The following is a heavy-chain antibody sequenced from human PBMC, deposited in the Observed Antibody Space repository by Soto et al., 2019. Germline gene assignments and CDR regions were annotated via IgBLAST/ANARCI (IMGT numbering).Heavy chain of an antibody. CDR3: ARGLVGSGYYYVTRGNWFDT. Sequence: ASVKVSCKASGYTFTSYYMHWVRQAPGQGLEWMGIINPSGGSTSDAQKFQGRVTMTRDTSTSTVYMELSRLRSEDTAVYYCARGLVGSGYYYVTRGNWFDTWGQGTLVTVSS. V-gene: IGHV1-46*01. D-gene: IGHD3-22*01. CDR2: INPSGGST. CDR1: GYTFTSYY. J-gene: IGHJ5*02.